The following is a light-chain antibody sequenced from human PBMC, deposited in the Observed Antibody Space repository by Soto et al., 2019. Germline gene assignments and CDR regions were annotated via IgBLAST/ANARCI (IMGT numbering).Light chain of an antibody. CDR1: QSISSW. CDR3: QQYSSYPWT. Sequence: DIQLTQSPSTLSSSVGDRVTLTCRASQSISSWLAWYQQKPGKAPKLLIYDASSLESGVPSRFSGSGSGTEFTLTISSLQPDDFATYYCQQYSSYPWTFGQGTKVEIK. J-gene: IGKJ1*01. V-gene: IGKV1-5*01. CDR2: DAS.